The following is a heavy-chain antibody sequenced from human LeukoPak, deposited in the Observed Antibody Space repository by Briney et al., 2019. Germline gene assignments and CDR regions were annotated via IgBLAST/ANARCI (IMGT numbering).Heavy chain of an antibody. Sequence: SLRLSCAASWFTASSNYMSWVRQAPGEGLEWVSVIYSGDTTYYAASVKGRFTISRDNSKSTLYLQMNSLRAEDTAVYYCARLEVFDAFDIWGQGTMVTVSS. CDR3: ARLEVFDAFDI. CDR2: IYSGDTT. D-gene: IGHD3-3*01. CDR1: WFTASSNY. V-gene: IGHV3-53*01. J-gene: IGHJ3*02.